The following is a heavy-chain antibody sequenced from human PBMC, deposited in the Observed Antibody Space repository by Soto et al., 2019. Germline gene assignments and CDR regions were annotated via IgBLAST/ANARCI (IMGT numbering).Heavy chain of an antibody. CDR3: ARDKGARDYYYGMDV. D-gene: IGHD1-26*01. V-gene: IGHV1-46*01. CDR1: GYTFTSYY. J-gene: IGHJ6*02. Sequence: QVQLVQSGAEVKKPGASVKVSCKASGYTFTSYYMHWVRQAPGQGPEWMGIINPSGGSTSYAQKFQGRVTMARDTSTSTVYMGLSSLRSEDTAVYYCARDKGARDYYYGMDVWGQGTTVTVSS. CDR2: INPSGGST.